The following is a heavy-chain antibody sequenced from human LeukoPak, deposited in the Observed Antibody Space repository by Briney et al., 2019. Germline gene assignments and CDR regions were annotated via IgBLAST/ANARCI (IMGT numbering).Heavy chain of an antibody. CDR2: IRYDGSNK. J-gene: IGHJ4*02. CDR1: SGFAASGFTFSTLG. V-gene: IGHV3-30*02. CDR3: AKGYYFYILSGYSSLDS. Sequence: PGGSLRLSCAASGFAASGFTFSTLGMHWVRQAPGKGLEWVAFIRYDGSNKYYADSVKGRFTISRDDSKNTLYLQMNSLRAEDTAAYYCAKGYYFYILSGYSSLDSWGQGTLVTVSS. D-gene: IGHD3-9*01.